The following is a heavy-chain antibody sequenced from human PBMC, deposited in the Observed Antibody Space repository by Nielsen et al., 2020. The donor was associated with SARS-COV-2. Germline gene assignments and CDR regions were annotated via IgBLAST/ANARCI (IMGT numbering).Heavy chain of an antibody. Sequence: GGSLRLSCAASGFTFDDYAMHWVRQAPGKGLEWVSGISWNSGSIGYADSVKGRFTISRDNAKNSLYLQMNSLRAEDTALYYCAKLADYGIDYWGQGTLVTVSS. CDR3: AKLADYGIDY. CDR2: ISWNSGSI. D-gene: IGHD4-17*01. V-gene: IGHV3-9*01. CDR1: GFTFDDYA. J-gene: IGHJ4*02.